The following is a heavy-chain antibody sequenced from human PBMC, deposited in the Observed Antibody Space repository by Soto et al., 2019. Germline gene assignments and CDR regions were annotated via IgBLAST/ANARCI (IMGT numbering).Heavy chain of an antibody. CDR1: GYSFTSYW. V-gene: IGHV5-10-1*01. Sequence: GESRKISCKGSGYSFTSYWISWVRQMPGKGLEWMGRIDPSDSYTNYSPSFQGHVTISADKSISTAYLQWSSLKASDTAMYYCASLLVSNWYPSYHYVLDVSGQGTTVTVSS. CDR3: ASLLVSNWYPSYHYVLDV. D-gene: IGHD6-13*01. CDR2: IDPSDSYT. J-gene: IGHJ6*01.